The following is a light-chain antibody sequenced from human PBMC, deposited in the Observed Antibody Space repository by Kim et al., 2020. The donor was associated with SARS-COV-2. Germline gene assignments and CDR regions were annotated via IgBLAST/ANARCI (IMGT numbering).Light chain of an antibody. CDR3: VANDDRLNGIL. J-gene: IGLJ2*01. V-gene: IGLV1-47*01. Sequence: QSVQTQPPSASGTPGQTVTISCSGSSSDIGSHYVYWYQQLPGTAPKLLIYRNDQRPSGVPDRFSGSKSGTSASLAISGLRSADEADYYCVANDDRLNGILFGGGTQMTVL. CDR2: RND. CDR1: SSDIGSHY.